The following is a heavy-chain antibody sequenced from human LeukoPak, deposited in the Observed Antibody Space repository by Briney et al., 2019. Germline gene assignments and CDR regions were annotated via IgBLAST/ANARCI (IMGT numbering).Heavy chain of an antibody. CDR2: ISSSSSYI. J-gene: IGHJ4*02. CDR1: GFTFSSYS. D-gene: IGHD3-10*01. CDR3: ARVLHQDYYGSGPFDY. Sequence: GGSLRLSCAASGFTFSSYSMNWVRQAPGKGLEWVSSISSSSSYIYYADSVKGRFTISRDNAKNSLYLQTNSLRAEDTAVYYCARVLHQDYYGSGPFDYWGQGTLVTVSS. V-gene: IGHV3-21*01.